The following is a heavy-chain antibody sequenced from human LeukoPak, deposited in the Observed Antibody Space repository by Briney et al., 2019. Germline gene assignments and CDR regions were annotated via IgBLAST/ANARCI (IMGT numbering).Heavy chain of an antibody. V-gene: IGHV3-23*01. D-gene: IGHD3-9*01. CDR3: AKVALTGPRNYYGMDV. Sequence: GSLRLSCAASGFPFSSYAMSWVRQAPGKGLEWVSAISGSGGSTYYADSVKGRFTISRDNSKNTLYLQMNSLRAEDTAVYYCAKVALTGPRNYYGMDVWGQGTTVTVSS. CDR2: ISGSGGST. CDR1: GFPFSSYA. J-gene: IGHJ6*02.